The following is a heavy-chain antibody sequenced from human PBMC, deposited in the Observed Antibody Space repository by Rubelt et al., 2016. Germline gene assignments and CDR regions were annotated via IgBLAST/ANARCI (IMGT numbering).Heavy chain of an antibody. Sequence: RSLRLSCAASGFTFSDYAMHWVRQAPGKGLEWVAVISYDGSNKYYADSVKGRFTISRDNSKNTLYLQMNSLRAEDTAVYYCARDWGIAVAGSTGYFDYWGQGTLVTVSS. CDR3: ARDWGIAVAGSTGYFDY. D-gene: IGHD6-19*01. J-gene: IGHJ4*02. CDR2: ISYDGSNK. V-gene: IGHV3-30*04. CDR1: GFTFSDYA.